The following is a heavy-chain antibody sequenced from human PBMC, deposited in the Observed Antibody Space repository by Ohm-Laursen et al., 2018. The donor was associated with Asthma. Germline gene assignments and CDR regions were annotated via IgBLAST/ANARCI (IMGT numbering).Heavy chain of an antibody. CDR3: ARDVMEWYLPAFDY. Sequence: SLRLSCSASGFTFSSYVIHWVRQAPGKGLEWVAVISYGGSNKYYADSVNGRFTVSRDDSKNTLYLQMNSLRPDDTAVYYCARDVMEWYLPAFDYWGQRTLVTVSS. V-gene: IGHV3-30*03. J-gene: IGHJ4*02. CDR1: GFTFSSYV. D-gene: IGHD3-3*01. CDR2: ISYGGSNK.